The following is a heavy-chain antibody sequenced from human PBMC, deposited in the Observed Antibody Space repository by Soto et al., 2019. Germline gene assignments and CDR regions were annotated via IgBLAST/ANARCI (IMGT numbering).Heavy chain of an antibody. CDR1: GYTFSSHD. J-gene: IGHJ6*02. V-gene: IGHV1-18*01. CDR2: ISAYKGNT. CDR3: ARPLDYYYYGMDV. Sequence: QVPLVQSGAEVKKPGASVKVSCKASGYTFSSHDISWVRQAPGHGLEWLGRISAYKGNTNYAQNVQGRVTMTTDTSTGTAYMELRTLRSGDTAVYYCARPLDYYYYGMDVWGQGTTVTVSS.